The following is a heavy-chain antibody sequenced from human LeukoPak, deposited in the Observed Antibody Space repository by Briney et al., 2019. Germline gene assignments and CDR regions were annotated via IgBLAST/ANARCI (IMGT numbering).Heavy chain of an antibody. J-gene: IGHJ6*02. CDR3: AKALAYSSGYLKWGENSEDYYYYYAMDV. CDR1: GFTFTSYG. D-gene: IGHD6-19*01. V-gene: IGHV3-30*18. Sequence: GRSLRLPCAASGFTFTSYGMHWVRQAPGKGLEWVAIISYDGSLKNYADSVKGRFTISRDNSRNTLYLQMNNLRAEDTAVYYCAKALAYSSGYLKWGENSEDYYYYYAMDVWGQGTTVTVSS. CDR2: ISYDGSLK.